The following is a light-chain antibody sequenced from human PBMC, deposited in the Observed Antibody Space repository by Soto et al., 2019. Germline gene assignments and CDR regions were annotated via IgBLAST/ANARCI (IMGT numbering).Light chain of an antibody. Sequence: ATTQAPPTLSLAPRQRTTLSCRDAQRSSSNVAWYQQRPGQAPRLLIYGTSTRVTGIPARFSGSGSGTEFTLTISSLQSVDFAVYYCQQYYNWPLTFGGGTKVDIK. J-gene: IGKJ4*02. V-gene: IGKV3-15*01. CDR3: QQYYNWPLT. CDR2: GTS. CDR1: QRSSSN.